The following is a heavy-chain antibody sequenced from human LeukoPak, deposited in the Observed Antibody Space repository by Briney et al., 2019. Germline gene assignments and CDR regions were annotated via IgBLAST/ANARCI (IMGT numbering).Heavy chain of an antibody. D-gene: IGHD4-17*01. J-gene: IGHJ4*02. CDR1: GFTFSSYG. V-gene: IGHV3-30*02. CDR3: ARHGAYSFDS. Sequence: GGSLRLSCAASGFTFSSYGMPWVRQAPGKGLEWVAFIRYDGSNKYYADSEKGRFTISRDNSKNTLYLQMNSLRAEDTAVYYCARHGAYSFDSWGQGTLVTVSS. CDR2: IRYDGSNK.